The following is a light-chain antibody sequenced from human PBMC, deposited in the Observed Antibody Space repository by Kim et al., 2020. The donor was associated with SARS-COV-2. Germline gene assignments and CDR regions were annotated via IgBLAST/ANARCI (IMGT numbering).Light chain of an antibody. V-gene: IGLV4-69*01. J-gene: IGLJ2*01. CDR1: SGHSDYT. CDR3: QTWGTGSVV. Sequence: ASVKLTCTLSSGHSDYTIAWHQQQPEKGPRYLMKLNSDGRHSKGDRIPDRFSGSSSGAERYLTISSLQSEDEADYYCQTWGTGSVVFGGGTQLTVL. CDR2: LNSDGRH.